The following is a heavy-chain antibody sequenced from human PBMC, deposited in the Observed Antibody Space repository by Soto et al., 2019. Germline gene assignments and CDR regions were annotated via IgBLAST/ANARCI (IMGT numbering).Heavy chain of an antibody. V-gene: IGHV4-34*01. D-gene: IGHD6-6*01. CDR1: GGSFSVYY. CDR2: INHSGST. J-gene: IGHJ4*02. CDR3: ARGPRRYSSWSPQYFDY. Sequence: PSETLSLTCAVYGGSFSVYYWSWIRQPPGKGLEWIGEINHSGSTNYNPSLKSRVTISVDTSKNQFSLKLSSVTAADTAVYYCARGPRRYSSWSPQYFDYWGQGTLVTVSS.